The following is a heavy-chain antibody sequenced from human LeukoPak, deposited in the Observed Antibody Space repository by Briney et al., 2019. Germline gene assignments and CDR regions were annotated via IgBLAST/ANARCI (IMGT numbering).Heavy chain of an antibody. D-gene: IGHD3-10*01. V-gene: IGHV4-39*01. CDR1: GGSISSRTYY. CDR2: VYYRGSP. CDR3: ARHGYYSGSQFDP. Sequence: SETLSLTCTVFGGSISSRTYYWGWIRQSPWKGLEWIGSVYYRGSPHHNVALKSRVNVSVDTSKNQFFLKLTSVTAADTAVYYCARHGYYSGSQFDPWGQGTLVTVSS. J-gene: IGHJ5*02.